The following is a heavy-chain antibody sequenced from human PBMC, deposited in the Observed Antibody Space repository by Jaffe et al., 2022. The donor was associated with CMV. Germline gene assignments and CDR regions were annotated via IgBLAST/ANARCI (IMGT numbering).Heavy chain of an antibody. CDR3: ARDKAAAGKSFEFDP. CDR1: GYTFTSYY. V-gene: IGHV1-46*01. Sequence: QVQLVQSGAEVKKPGASVKVSCKASGYTFTSYYMHWVRQAPGQGLEWMGIINPSGGSTSYAQKFQGRVTMTRDTSTSTVYMELSSLRSEDTAVYYCARDKAAAGKSFEFDPWGQGTLVTVSS. CDR2: INPSGGST. D-gene: IGHD6-13*01. J-gene: IGHJ5*02.